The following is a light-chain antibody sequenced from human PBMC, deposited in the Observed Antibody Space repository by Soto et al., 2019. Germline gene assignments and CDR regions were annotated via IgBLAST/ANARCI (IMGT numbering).Light chain of an antibody. CDR2: DAS. Sequence: EIVLTQSPGTLSLSPGDSATLSCRASQSVSRYLAWYQPKPGQAPRLLIYDASDRSTGIPARFSGSGSGTDFTLTISSLEPEDFAVYYCQQRSNWPFTFGGGTKVEIK. J-gene: IGKJ4*01. V-gene: IGKV3-11*01. CDR3: QQRSNWPFT. CDR1: QSVSRY.